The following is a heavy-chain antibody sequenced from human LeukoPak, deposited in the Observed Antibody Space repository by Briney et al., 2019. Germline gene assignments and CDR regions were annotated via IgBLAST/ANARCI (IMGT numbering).Heavy chain of an antibody. Sequence: SETLSLTFTVSGDSINNYYWAWIRQPPGKGLEWIGYIHYSGTTYYTPSLKSRVTISVDSSRTQFSLKLSSMTAADTAVYYCARDSRGGGPDFDYWGQGTLVTVSS. V-gene: IGHV4-59*01. CDR2: IHYSGTT. D-gene: IGHD3-16*01. J-gene: IGHJ4*02. CDR1: GDSINNYY. CDR3: ARDSRGGGPDFDY.